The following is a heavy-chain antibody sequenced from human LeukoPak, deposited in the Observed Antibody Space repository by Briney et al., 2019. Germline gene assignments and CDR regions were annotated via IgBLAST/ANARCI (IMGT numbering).Heavy chain of an antibody. J-gene: IGHJ6*03. CDR1: GGSISSYY. D-gene: IGHD6-13*01. CDR3: ARGGIAAAGPRDYYYYMDV. CDR2: IYYSGST. V-gene: IGHV4-59*08. Sequence: SETLSLTCTVSGGSISSYYWSWIRQLPGKGLEWIGYIYYSGSTNYNPSLKSRVTISVDTSKNQFSLKLSSVTAADTAVYYCARGGIAAAGPRDYYYYMDVWGKGSTVTVSS.